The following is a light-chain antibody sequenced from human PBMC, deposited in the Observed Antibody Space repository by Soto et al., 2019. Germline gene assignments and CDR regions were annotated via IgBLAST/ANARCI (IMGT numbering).Light chain of an antibody. V-gene: IGKV3-11*01. CDR2: DAS. J-gene: IGKJ4*01. CDR3: QQRKYWPPLT. Sequence: EIVLTQSPATLSLSPGERATLSCRASHSVNSYLAWYQHKPGQAPRLLIYDASNRAAGIPARFRCSGSGTDFTLTISSLEPEDFAIYYCQQRKYWPPLTFGGGTKVEIK. CDR1: HSVNSY.